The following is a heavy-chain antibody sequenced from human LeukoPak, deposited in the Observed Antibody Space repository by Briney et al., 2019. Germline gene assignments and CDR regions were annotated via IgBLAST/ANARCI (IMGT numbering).Heavy chain of an antibody. CDR3: ASGDGYCSSASCSGN. CDR1: GFTLNTYG. J-gene: IGHJ4*02. D-gene: IGHD2-2*03. Sequence: GGSLRLSCAASGFTLNTYGMHWVRQAPGKGLEWVAFIRFDGSNKYYADSVKGRFTISRDNSKNTLYLQMKSLRPEDTAVYYCASGDGYCSSASCSGNWGQGTLVTVSS. V-gene: IGHV3-30*02. CDR2: IRFDGSNK.